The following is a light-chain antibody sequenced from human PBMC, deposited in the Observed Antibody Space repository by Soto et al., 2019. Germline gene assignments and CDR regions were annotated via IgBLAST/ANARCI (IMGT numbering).Light chain of an antibody. CDR1: QTISSW. Sequence: DIQMTQSPSTLSGSVGDRVTITCRASQTISSWLAWYQQKPGKAPKLLIYNASTLKSGVPSRFSGSGSGTELTLTIISRQPDDFATYYCQHYNSYSEAFGQGTKVELK. CDR3: QHYNSYSEA. J-gene: IGKJ1*01. CDR2: NAS. V-gene: IGKV1-5*03.